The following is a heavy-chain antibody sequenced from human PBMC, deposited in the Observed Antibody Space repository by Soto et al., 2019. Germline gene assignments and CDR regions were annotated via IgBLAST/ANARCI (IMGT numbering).Heavy chain of an antibody. CDR3: ARIVVVLATTPDQLDY. CDR1: GGSISSSNYY. D-gene: IGHD2-15*01. Sequence: QLQLQESGPGLVKPSETLSLTCTVSGGSISSSNYYWGWIRQPPGKGLEWIGSIYYSGSTYYNPSLKSRVTISVDTSKNQFSLKLSSVTAADTAVYYCARIVVVLATTPDQLDYWGQGTLVTVSS. V-gene: IGHV4-39*01. CDR2: IYYSGST. J-gene: IGHJ4*02.